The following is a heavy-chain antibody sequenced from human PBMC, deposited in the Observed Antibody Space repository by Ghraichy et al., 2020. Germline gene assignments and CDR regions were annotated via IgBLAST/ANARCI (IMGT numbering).Heavy chain of an antibody. CDR3: ARGVVAPAADF. CDR1: GFSFSDYF. D-gene: IGHD2-2*01. CDR2: ISSSGFSK. Sequence: GESLRLSCAASGFSFSDYFMTWIRQAPGKGLEWVGYISSSGFSKYYVDSVKGRFTISRDNAKNSLDLQMNRLRVEDTAVYYCARGVVAPAADFWGQGSLVTVSS. V-gene: IGHV3-11*01. J-gene: IGHJ4*02.